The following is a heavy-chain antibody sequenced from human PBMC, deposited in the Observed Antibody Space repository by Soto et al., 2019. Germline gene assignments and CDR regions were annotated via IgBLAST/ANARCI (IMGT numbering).Heavy chain of an antibody. CDR1: GFAFSTYA. V-gene: IGHV3-23*01. J-gene: IGHJ6*02. CDR2: ISGSGGSS. Sequence: GGSLRLSCAAAGFAFSTYAMTWVRQAPGKGLEWVSVISGSGGSSYYAASVKGRFTISRDNSKNTLFLQMNGLRAEDTAVYYCAKVTKRAAAGRYEYYKYGMDVWGQGTTVTVSS. D-gene: IGHD6-13*01. CDR3: AKVTKRAAAGRYEYYKYGMDV.